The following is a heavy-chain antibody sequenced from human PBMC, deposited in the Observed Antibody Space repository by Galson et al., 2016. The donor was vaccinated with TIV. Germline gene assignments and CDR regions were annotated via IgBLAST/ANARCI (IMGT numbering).Heavy chain of an antibody. CDR1: GYRFTNHW. CDR3: ARLEGYDDSASDY. Sequence: QSGAEVKKPGESLKISCKASGYRFTNHWIGWVRQMPGKGLEWMAVIYPGDSDTRYSPSFQGQVTISADKSSSTAPLQWTSLKASNTAMYYCARLEGYDDSASDYWGQGTLVTVSS. V-gene: IGHV5-51*01. CDR2: IYPGDSDT. D-gene: IGHD3-22*01. J-gene: IGHJ4*02.